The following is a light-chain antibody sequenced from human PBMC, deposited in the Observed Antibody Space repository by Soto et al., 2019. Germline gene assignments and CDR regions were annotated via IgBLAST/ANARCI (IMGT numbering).Light chain of an antibody. CDR3: SSYAGSNNYVV. CDR2: DVT. Sequence: QLVLTQPPSASGSPGQSVTISCTGTSSDVGGYNYVSWYQQHPGKAPKLIIYDVTKRPSGVPDRFSGSKSANTASLTVSGLQAEDEADYYCSSYAGSNNYVVFGGGTKLTVL. CDR1: SSDVGGYNY. V-gene: IGLV2-8*01. J-gene: IGLJ2*01.